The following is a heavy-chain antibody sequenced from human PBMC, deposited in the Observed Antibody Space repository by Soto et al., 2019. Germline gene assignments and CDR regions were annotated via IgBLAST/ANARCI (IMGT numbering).Heavy chain of an antibody. CDR3: ARDLARCGINVDYYYGMDV. V-gene: IGHV1-69*12. CDR2: IIPIFGTA. D-gene: IGHD2-15*01. CDR1: GGTFNSYA. J-gene: IGHJ6*02. Sequence: QVQLVQSGAEVKKPGSSVKVSCKASGGTFNSYAISWVGQAPGQGLEWMGGIIPIFGTANYAQKFQGRVTITEDESTSTAYIELSSLRSEDTAVYYCARDLARCGINVDYYYGMDVWGQGTTVTVSS.